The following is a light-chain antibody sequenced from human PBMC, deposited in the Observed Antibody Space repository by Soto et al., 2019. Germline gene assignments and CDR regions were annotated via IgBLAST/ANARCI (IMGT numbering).Light chain of an antibody. V-gene: IGKV3-20*01. J-gene: IGKJ1*01. Sequence: EIGLTQSPGTPSLSPGERATLSCRASQSVRNNYLAWYQQRPGQAPMLLIHGASSRATGIPDRFSGSGSGTDFTLTVSRLEPEDFAVYYWHQYGTSPRTFGQGTKVEIK. CDR3: HQYGTSPRT. CDR1: QSVRNNY. CDR2: GAS.